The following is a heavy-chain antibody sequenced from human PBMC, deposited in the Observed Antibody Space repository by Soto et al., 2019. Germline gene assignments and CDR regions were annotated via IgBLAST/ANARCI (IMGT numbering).Heavy chain of an antibody. D-gene: IGHD6-13*01. J-gene: IGHJ4*02. V-gene: IGHV1-3*01. CDR3: ARGLAADGA. CDR2: INAGSGNT. CDR1: GYTFTHYA. Sequence: QVQLVQSGAEVKKPGASVKVSCTASGYTFTHYAIHWVRHAPGQRLEWMGFINAGSGNTKYSQTFQGRLTFTKDTSASTADMDLSSLRSEDTAIYYCARGLAADGAGGQGTLVTVSS.